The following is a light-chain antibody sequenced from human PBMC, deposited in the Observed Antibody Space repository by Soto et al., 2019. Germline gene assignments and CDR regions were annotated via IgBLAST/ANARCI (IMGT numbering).Light chain of an antibody. CDR3: SSYTGSNTLEV. CDR1: SSDVGGYNY. J-gene: IGLJ1*01. Sequence: QSALTQPASVSGSPGQSITISCTGTSSDVGGYNYVSWYQQYPGKAPKLMIYEVTHRPSGVSNRFSGSKSGNTASLTISGLQAEDEANYYCSSYTGSNTLEVFGPGTKLTVL. V-gene: IGLV2-14*01. CDR2: EVT.